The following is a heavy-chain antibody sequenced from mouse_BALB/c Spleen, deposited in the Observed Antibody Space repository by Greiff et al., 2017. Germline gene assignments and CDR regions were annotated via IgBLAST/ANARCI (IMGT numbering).Heavy chain of an antibody. V-gene: IGHV1-4*02. CDR2: INPSSGYT. CDR3: ARSSTTATAWFAY. D-gene: IGHD1-2*01. J-gene: IGHJ3*01. Sequence: VQLQQSAAELARPGASVKMSCKASGYTFTSYTMHWVKQRPGQGLEWIGYINPSSGYTEYNQKFKDKTTLTADKSSSTAYMQLSSLTSEDSAVYYCARSSTTATAWFAYWGQGTLVTVSA. CDR1: GYTFTSYT.